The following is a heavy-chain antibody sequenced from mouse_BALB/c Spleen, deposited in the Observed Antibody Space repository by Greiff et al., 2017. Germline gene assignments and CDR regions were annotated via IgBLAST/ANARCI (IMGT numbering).Heavy chain of an antibody. D-gene: IGHD1-1*01. V-gene: IGHV14-3*02. J-gene: IGHJ2*01. Sequence: VQLQQSGAELVKPGASVKLSCTASGFNIKDTYMHWVKQRPEQGLEWIGRIDPANGNTKYDPKFQGKATITADTSSNTAYLQLSSLTSEDTAVYYCATYYGSSSYYLDYWGQGTTLTVSS. CDR2: IDPANGNT. CDR3: ATYYGSSSYYLDY. CDR1: GFNIKDTY.